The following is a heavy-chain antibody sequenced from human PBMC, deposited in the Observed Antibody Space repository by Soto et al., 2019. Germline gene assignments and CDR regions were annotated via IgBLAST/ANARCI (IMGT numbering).Heavy chain of an antibody. D-gene: IGHD6-19*01. J-gene: IGHJ4*02. CDR3: ARSLGWYAIDY. CDR2: MSNIGSV. V-gene: IGHV4-4*02. Sequence: QVLLQESGPGLVQPSGTLSLSCVVSGVSIGSNYYWGWVRQPPGKGMEWLGDMSNIGSVNYNPALKIRVTISMDKSQNQFSLKLNSVTAADTAVYYCARSLGWYAIDYWGQGTLVIVSS. CDR1: GVSIGSNYY.